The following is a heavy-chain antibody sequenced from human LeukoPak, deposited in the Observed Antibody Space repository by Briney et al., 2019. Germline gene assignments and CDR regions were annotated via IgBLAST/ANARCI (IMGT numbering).Heavy chain of an antibody. Sequence: SVKVSCKASGYTFTSYYMHWVRQAPGQGLEWTGRIIPILGIANYAQKFQGRVTITADKSTSTAYMELSSLRSEDTAVYYCARYGGNLDAFDIWGQGTMVTVSS. CDR3: ARYGGNLDAFDI. D-gene: IGHD2-15*01. CDR1: GYTFTSYY. V-gene: IGHV1-69*02. J-gene: IGHJ3*02. CDR2: IIPILGIA.